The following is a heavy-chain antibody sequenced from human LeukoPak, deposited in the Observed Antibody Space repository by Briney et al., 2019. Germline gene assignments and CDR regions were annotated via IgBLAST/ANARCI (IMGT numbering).Heavy chain of an antibody. CDR1: GFTFSTYS. D-gene: IGHD3-10*01. CDR2: VRFDGNEK. CDR3: AKDLMRDRWFGES. Sequence: PGGSLALSCVASGFTFSTYSMTWVRQAPGKGLEWVGFVRFDGNEKYYADSVKGRFTISRDTSRNTLYLQMNSLRAEDTAVYYCAKDLMRDRWFGESWGQGTLVTVSS. V-gene: IGHV3-30*02. J-gene: IGHJ1*01.